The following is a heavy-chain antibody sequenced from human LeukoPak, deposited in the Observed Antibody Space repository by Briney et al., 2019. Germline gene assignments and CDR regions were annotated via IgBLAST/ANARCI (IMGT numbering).Heavy chain of an antibody. CDR3: AREATYYYDSSGSTHLLGDAFDI. CDR2: IRYDGREK. D-gene: IGHD3-22*01. V-gene: IGHV3-7*01. Sequence: GGALRLSCEASGFTFNNYWMSWVRQAPGKGLEWGANIRYDGREKYYVDSVKSRFTISRDNARNSMYMQMNSLRAEDTAVYYCAREATYYYDSSGSTHLLGDAFDIWGQGTMVTVSS. CDR1: GFTFNNYW. J-gene: IGHJ3*02.